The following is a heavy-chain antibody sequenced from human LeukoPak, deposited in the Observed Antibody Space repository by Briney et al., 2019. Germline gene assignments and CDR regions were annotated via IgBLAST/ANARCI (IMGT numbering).Heavy chain of an antibody. V-gene: IGHV1-69*13. CDR1: GGTFSSYA. CDR2: IIPIFGTA. Sequence: SVKVSCKASGGTFSSYAISWVRQAPGQGLEWMGGIIPIFGTANYAQKFQGRVTITADESTSTAYMELSSLRSEDTAAYYCASHKAPDIVVVPAAINYYYYGMDVWGKGTTVTVSS. J-gene: IGHJ6*04. D-gene: IGHD2-2*01. CDR3: ASHKAPDIVVVPAAINYYYYGMDV.